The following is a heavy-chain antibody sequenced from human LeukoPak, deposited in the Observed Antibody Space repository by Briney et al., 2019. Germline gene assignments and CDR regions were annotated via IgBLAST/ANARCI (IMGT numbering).Heavy chain of an antibody. Sequence: GGSLRLSCSASGFSFIEYVMSWVRQAPGKGLEWVAGMSGTSGGTYYADSVKGRFTISRDNAKNSLYLQMNSLRAEDTAVYYCARWQAVAGTFYFDYWGQGTLVTVSS. CDR2: MSGTSGGT. V-gene: IGHV3-21*01. CDR3: ARWQAVAGTFYFDY. J-gene: IGHJ4*02. CDR1: GFSFIEYV. D-gene: IGHD6-19*01.